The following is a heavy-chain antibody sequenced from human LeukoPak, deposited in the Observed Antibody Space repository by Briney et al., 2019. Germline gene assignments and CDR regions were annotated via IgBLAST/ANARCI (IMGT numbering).Heavy chain of an antibody. CDR2: IRSNSDGGTI. CDR3: ATDFYDTT. CDR1: GFTFSSYW. J-gene: IGHJ5*02. V-gene: IGHV3-15*07. D-gene: IGHD3-22*01. Sequence: GGSLRLSCAASGFTFSSYWMNWARQAPGKGLEWVGRIRSNSDGGTIDYAAPVKGRFALSRDDSKNTLYLQMNSLQTEDTAVYYCATDFYDTTWGQGTLVTVSS.